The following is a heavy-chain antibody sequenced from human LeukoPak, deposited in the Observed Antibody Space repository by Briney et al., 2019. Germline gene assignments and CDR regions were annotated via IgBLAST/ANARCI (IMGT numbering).Heavy chain of an antibody. Sequence: PGGSLRLSCAASGFTFSSNAMSWVRQAPGKGLEWVSCISGSGGSTYYADSVKGRFTISRDNSKNTLYMQMNSLRAEDTAVYYCAKERGGYSGMGDAFDIWAEGQRSPSLQ. J-gene: IGHJ3*02. CDR1: GFTFSSNA. CDR3: AKERGGYSGMGDAFDI. CDR2: ISGSGGST. V-gene: IGHV3-23*01. D-gene: IGHD5-12*01.